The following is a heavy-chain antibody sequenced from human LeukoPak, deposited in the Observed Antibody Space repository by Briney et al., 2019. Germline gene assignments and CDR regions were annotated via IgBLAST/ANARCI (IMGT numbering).Heavy chain of an antibody. D-gene: IGHD2-2*01. CDR3: ARLRYCSSSSCYGLYYFDH. J-gene: IGHJ4*02. CDR1: GFIFSDYY. Sequence: GGSLRLSCAASGFIFSDYYMSWIRQALGKGLEWISYISSSGSTKYYADSVKGRFTISRDNAKNSLYLQMNSLRAEDTAVYYCARLRYCSSSSCYGLYYFDHWGQGTLVTVSS. V-gene: IGHV3-11*01. CDR2: ISSSGSTK.